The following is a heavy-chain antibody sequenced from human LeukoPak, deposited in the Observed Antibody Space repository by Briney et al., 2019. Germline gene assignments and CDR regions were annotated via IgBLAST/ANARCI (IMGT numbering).Heavy chain of an antibody. V-gene: IGHV4-61*02. D-gene: IGHD5-18*01. Sequence: KPSQTLSLTCSVSGGSISSGSYYWSWIRQPAGRGLEWIGRIYTSGSTNYNPSLKSRVTISVDTSKNQFSLKLSSLTAADTAVYYCARDRPYSYIYYYYYIDVWGKGTTVTLSS. CDR1: GGSISSGSYY. J-gene: IGHJ6*03. CDR3: ARDRPYSYIYYYYYIDV. CDR2: IYTSGST.